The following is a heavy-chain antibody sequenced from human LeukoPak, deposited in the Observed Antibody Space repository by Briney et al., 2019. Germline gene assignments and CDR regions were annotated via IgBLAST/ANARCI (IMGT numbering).Heavy chain of an antibody. CDR1: GGSISSGGYS. CDR3: ARESWVYCSSTSCSWFDP. CDR2: IYHSGST. V-gene: IGHV4-30-2*01. D-gene: IGHD2-2*01. Sequence: SETLSLTCAVSGGSISSGGYSWSWIRQPPGKGLEWIGYIYHSGSTYYNLSLKSRVTISVDRSKNQFSLKLSSVTAADTAVYYCARESWVYCSSTSCSWFDPWGQGTLVTVSS. J-gene: IGHJ5*02.